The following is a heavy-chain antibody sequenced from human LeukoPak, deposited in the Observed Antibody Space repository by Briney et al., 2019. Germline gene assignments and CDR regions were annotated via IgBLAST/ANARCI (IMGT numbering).Heavy chain of an antibody. CDR3: ARQLLTGDNYFDY. J-gene: IGHJ4*02. V-gene: IGHV4-38-2*02. D-gene: IGHD7-27*01. CDR1: GYSISSGYY. Sequence: PSETLSLTCTVSGYSISSGYYWGWIRQPPGKGLEWIGSIYHSGSTYYNPSLKSRVTISVDTSKNQFSLKLSSVTAADTAVYYCARQLLTGDNYFDYWGQGTLVTVSS. CDR2: IYHSGST.